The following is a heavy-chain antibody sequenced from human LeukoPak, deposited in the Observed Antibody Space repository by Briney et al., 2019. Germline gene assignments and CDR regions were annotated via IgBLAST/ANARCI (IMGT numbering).Heavy chain of an antibody. CDR1: GYTFTSYG. D-gene: IGHD2-2*01. V-gene: IGHV1-18*01. J-gene: IGHJ6*02. Sequence: GASVKVSCKASGYTFTSYGISWVRQAPGQGLEWMGWISAYNGNTNYARKLQGRVTMTTDTSTSTAYMELRSLRSDDTAVYYCARAHCSSTSCYFVSSYYYGMDVWGQGTTVTVSS. CDR3: ARAHCSSTSCYFVSSYYYGMDV. CDR2: ISAYNGNT.